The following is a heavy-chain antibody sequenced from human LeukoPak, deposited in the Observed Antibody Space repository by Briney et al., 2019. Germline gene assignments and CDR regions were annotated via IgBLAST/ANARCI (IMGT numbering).Heavy chain of an antibody. CDR1: GGSISRADYC. V-gene: IGHV4-30-4*08. J-gene: IGHJ4*02. Sequence: SETLSLTCTVSGGSISRADYCWSWIRQPPGKGLEWIGYIYYSGSTYYNPSLKSRATISVDTSKSQFSLKLSSVTAADTAVYYCARDSDFWSGYYYVDYWGQGTLVTVSS. CDR2: IYYSGST. D-gene: IGHD3-3*01. CDR3: ARDSDFWSGYYYVDY.